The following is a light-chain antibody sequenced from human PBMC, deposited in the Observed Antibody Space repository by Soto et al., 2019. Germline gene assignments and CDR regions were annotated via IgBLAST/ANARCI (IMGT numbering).Light chain of an antibody. CDR1: SSDVGRYSL. V-gene: IGLV2-23*01. Sequence: QSVLTQPASVSGSPGQSITISCTGTSSDVGRYSLVSWYQQHPGKAPKVIISEDSKRPSGVSNRFSGSKSGNTASLTISGLQAEDEADYYCCSFAGNRIYVVGNGTKVTVL. J-gene: IGLJ1*01. CDR3: CSFAGNRIYV. CDR2: EDS.